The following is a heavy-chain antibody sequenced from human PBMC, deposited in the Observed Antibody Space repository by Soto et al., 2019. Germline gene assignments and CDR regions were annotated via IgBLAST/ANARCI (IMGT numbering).Heavy chain of an antibody. D-gene: IGHD5-12*01. CDR2: IYYSGST. Sequence: SETLSLTCTVSGGSVSSGSYYWSWIRQPPGKGLEWIGYIYYSGSTNYNPSLKSRVTISVDTSKNQFSLKLSSVTAADTAVYYCASHKNSGYDSEDSNWGQGTLVTVSS. CDR1: GGSVSSGSYY. V-gene: IGHV4-61*01. J-gene: IGHJ4*02. CDR3: ASHKNSGYDSEDSN.